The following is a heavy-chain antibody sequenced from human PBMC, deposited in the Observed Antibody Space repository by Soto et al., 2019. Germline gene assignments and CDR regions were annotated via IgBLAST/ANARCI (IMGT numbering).Heavy chain of an antibody. V-gene: IGHV2-5*02. J-gene: IGHJ4*02. CDR3: AHIFDFDWVWAFEY. CDR1: GFSLDTSGVG. D-gene: IGHD3-9*01. CDR2: IYWDDDK. Sequence: QITLKESGPTLVKPTQTLTLTCTFSGFSLDTSGVGVGWIRQSPGKTLEWLALIYWDDDKRYSPSLNSRLTITKDTSTNQVVLRMTNVDPVDTATYYCAHIFDFDWVWAFEYWGQGALVTVSS.